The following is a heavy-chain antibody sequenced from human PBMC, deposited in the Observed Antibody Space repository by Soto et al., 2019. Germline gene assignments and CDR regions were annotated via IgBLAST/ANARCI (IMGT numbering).Heavy chain of an antibody. J-gene: IGHJ6*03. D-gene: IGHD3-16*01. CDR2: IYSGGST. Sequence: EVQLVESGGGLVQPGGSLRLSCAASGFTVSSNYMSWVRQAPGKGLEWVSVIYSGGSTYYADSVKGRFTISRDNSKNTLYLQMNSLRAEDTAVYYCARRGFGTYYYYMDVWGKGPTVTVSS. CDR3: ARRGFGTYYYYMDV. V-gene: IGHV3-66*04. CDR1: GFTVSSNY.